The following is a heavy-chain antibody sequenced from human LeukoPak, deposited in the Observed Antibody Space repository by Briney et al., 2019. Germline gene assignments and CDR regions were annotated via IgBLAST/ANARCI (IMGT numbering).Heavy chain of an antibody. CDR1: GFTLSSYA. Sequence: GGSLRLSCAASGFTLSSYAMSWVRQAPGKGMEWVSAISGSGGSTYYADSVKGRFTISRDNSKNTLYLQMNSLRAEDTAVYYCAKRYDPSWNYYYMDVWGKGTTVTVSS. D-gene: IGHD1-1*01. V-gene: IGHV3-23*01. CDR2: ISGSGGST. CDR3: AKRYDPSWNYYYMDV. J-gene: IGHJ6*03.